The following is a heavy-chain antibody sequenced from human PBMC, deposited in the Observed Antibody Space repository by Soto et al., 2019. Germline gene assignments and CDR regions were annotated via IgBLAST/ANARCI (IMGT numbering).Heavy chain of an antibody. CDR1: GFTFSSYW. Sequence: GGSLRFSCEASGFTFSSYWMHWVRQAPGKGLVWVSRINSDGSSTSYADSVKGRFTISRDNAKNTLFLQMNSLRAEDTAVYYCASSLLTPFDYWGQGTLVTVSS. CDR2: INSDGSST. V-gene: IGHV3-74*01. CDR3: ASSLLTPFDY. D-gene: IGHD7-27*01. J-gene: IGHJ4*02.